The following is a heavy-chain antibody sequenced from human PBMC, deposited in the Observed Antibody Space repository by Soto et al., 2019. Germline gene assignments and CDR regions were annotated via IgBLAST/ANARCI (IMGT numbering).Heavy chain of an antibody. J-gene: IGHJ4*01. Sequence: SGPTLVNPTQTLTLTCTFSGFSLTTSAMCVSWIRQPPGKALEWLALIDWDDDKYYSTSLRTRLTISKDTSKNQVVLTMTNMDPVDTATYFCARVDYSSSWPLSDYWGHGTLVTVSS. D-gene: IGHD6-13*01. V-gene: IGHV2-70*01. CDR2: IDWDDDK. CDR1: GFSLTTSAMC. CDR3: ARVDYSSSWPLSDY.